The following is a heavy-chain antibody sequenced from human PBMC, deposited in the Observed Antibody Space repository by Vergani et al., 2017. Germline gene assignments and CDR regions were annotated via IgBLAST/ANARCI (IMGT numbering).Heavy chain of an antibody. J-gene: IGHJ6*03. CDR1: GFTFSSYG. D-gene: IGHD2-2*01. CDR2: ISYDGSNK. Sequence: VQLVESGGGVVQPGRSLRLSCAASGFTFSSYGMHWVRQAPGKGLEWVAVISYDGSNKYYADSVKGRFTISRDNSKNTLYLQMNSLRAEDTAVYYCAKDGLRIVVVPAAMHYYYMDVWGKGTTVTVSS. V-gene: IGHV3-30*18. CDR3: AKDGLRIVVVPAAMHYYYMDV.